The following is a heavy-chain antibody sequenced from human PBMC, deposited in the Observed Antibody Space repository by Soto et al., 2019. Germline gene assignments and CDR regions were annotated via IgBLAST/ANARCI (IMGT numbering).Heavy chain of an antibody. CDR3: ARDHDHPWGTYRHTGAY. Sequence: QVQLVQSGDEMKKPGASVKVSCKASGYTFSNYGISWVRQAPGQGLEWMGWISAYNGDTDYAQHLQDRVTVTTDTSSSTAYMELRSLRSDDTAVYYCARDHDHPWGTYRHTGAYWGQGTLVTVSS. V-gene: IGHV1-18*01. J-gene: IGHJ4*02. D-gene: IGHD3-16*02. CDR1: GYTFSNYG. CDR2: ISAYNGDT.